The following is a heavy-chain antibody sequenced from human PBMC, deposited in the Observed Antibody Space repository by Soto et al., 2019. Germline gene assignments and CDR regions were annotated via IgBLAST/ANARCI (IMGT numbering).Heavy chain of an antibody. J-gene: IGHJ1*01. CDR3: ASPAQPNGFGMKEYFQH. CDR2: INPNSGGT. V-gene: IGHV1-2*02. CDR1: GYTFTGYY. D-gene: IGHD3-16*01. Sequence: ASVKVSCKASGYTFTGYYMHWVRQAPGQGLEWIGWINPNSGGTNYAQKFQGRVTMTRDTSISTAYMELSRLRSDDTAVYYCASPAQPNGFGMKEYFQHWGQGTLVTVSS.